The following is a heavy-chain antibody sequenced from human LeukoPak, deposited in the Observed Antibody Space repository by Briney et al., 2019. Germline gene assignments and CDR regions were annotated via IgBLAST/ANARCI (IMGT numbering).Heavy chain of an antibody. CDR1: GLTPSSNY. J-gene: IGHJ4*02. CDR3: ARSDYGGGNFDY. CDR2: IYSGGST. V-gene: IGHV3-66*01. Sequence: GESLRLSCAASGLTPSSNYMSWVRQAPGKGLEWGSVIYSGGSTYYADSVKGRFTISRDNSKNTLYLQMNSLRAEDTAVYYCARSDYGGGNFDYWGQGTLVTVSS. D-gene: IGHD4-23*01.